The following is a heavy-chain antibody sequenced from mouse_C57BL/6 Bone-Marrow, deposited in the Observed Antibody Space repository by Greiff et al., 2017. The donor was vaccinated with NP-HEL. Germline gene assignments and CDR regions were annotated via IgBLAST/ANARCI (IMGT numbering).Heavy chain of an antibody. CDR1: GYTFTSYW. CDR3: ARGRLRRWFAY. Sequence: VQLQQSGAELVKPGASVKLSCKASGYTFTSYWMHWVKQRPGQGLEWIGMIHPNSGSTNYNEKFKSKATLTVDKSSSTAYMQLSSLTAEDSAVYYCARGRLRRWFAYWGQGTLVTVSA. V-gene: IGHV1-64*01. CDR2: IHPNSGST. J-gene: IGHJ3*01. D-gene: IGHD2-4*01.